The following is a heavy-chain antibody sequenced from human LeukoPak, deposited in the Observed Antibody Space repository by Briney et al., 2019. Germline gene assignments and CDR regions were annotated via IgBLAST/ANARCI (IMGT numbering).Heavy chain of an antibody. CDR1: GGSISSGDYY. J-gene: IGHJ4*02. CDR3: ARGDGSGPFDY. Sequence: PSETLSLTCTVSGGSISSGDYYWSWIRQPPGKGLEWIGYIYYSGSTYYNPSLKSRVTISVDTSKNQFSLKLSSVTAADTAVYYCARGDGSGPFDYWGQGTLVTVSS. V-gene: IGHV4-30-4*01. D-gene: IGHD3-10*01. CDR2: IYYSGST.